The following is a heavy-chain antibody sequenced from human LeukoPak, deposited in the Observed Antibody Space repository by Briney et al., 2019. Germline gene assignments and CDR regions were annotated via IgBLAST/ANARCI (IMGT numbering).Heavy chain of an antibody. Sequence: GGSLRLSCAVSGFTVSANYISWVRHAPAKGLEWVSLIYSGDTTLYADSVKGRFTISRDISKNTVYLQMNSLRAEDTAVYYCARRAGGYSHPYDYWGQGSLVTVPS. J-gene: IGHJ4*02. CDR1: GFTVSANY. V-gene: IGHV3-53*01. D-gene: IGHD4-23*01. CDR3: ARRAGGYSHPYDY. CDR2: IYSGDTT.